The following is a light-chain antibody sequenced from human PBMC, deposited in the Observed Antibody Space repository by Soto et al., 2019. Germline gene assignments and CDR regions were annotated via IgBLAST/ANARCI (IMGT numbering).Light chain of an antibody. J-gene: IGKJ1*01. V-gene: IGKV1-39*01. Sequence: DSQMTQSPSSLSASVGDRVTITCRASQSISSNLNWYQQKPGKAPKLLIYTAASLQSGVPSRFSGSGSGTDFTLTIASLQLEDFATYYCQQSNSLPPTFGQGTKV. CDR3: QQSNSLPPT. CDR2: TAA. CDR1: QSISSN.